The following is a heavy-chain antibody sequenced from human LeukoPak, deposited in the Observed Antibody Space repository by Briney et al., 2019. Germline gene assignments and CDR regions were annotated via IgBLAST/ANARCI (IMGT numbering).Heavy chain of an antibody. CDR2: IYSGGST. CDR1: AVTVSNND. J-gene: IGHJ5*02. D-gene: IGHD1-7*01. Sequence: GGCLRLSCTAAAVTVSNNDVSWVRQAPWKGLEWVSVIYSGGSTYYADSVKGRFTNSRDNSKNTLYLQMNGLRAEDTAVYYCARERRPPVAGTTIWFDPWGQGTLVTVSS. V-gene: IGHV3-53*01. CDR3: ARERRPPVAGTTIWFDP.